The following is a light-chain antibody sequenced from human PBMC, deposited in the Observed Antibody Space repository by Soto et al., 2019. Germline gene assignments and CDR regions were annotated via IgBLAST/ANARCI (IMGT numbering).Light chain of an antibody. CDR3: QQYGNSPIT. Sequence: DIVLTQSPGPLSLSPGERATLSCRASQSVTNNYLAWYQQKPGQAPRLLIDGASSRATGVPDRFSGTGSGTVFTLTISRLEPEDFAVFYCQQYGNSPITFGQGTRLEIK. CDR2: GAS. V-gene: IGKV3-20*01. J-gene: IGKJ5*01. CDR1: QSVTNNY.